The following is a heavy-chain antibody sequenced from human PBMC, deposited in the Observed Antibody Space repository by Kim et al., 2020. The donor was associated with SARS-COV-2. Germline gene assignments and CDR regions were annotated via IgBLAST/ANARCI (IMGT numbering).Heavy chain of an antibody. V-gene: IGHV4-4*07. D-gene: IGHD6-13*01. Sequence: SETLSLTCTVSGGSISSYYWSWIRQPAGKGLEWIGRIYTSGSTNYNPSLKSRVTMSVDTSKNQFSLKLSSVTAADTAVYYCARDNPPPRYSSSWYVHNWFDPWGQGTLVTVSS. CDR1: GGSISSYY. CDR2: IYTSGST. J-gene: IGHJ5*02. CDR3: ARDNPPPRYSSSWYVHNWFDP.